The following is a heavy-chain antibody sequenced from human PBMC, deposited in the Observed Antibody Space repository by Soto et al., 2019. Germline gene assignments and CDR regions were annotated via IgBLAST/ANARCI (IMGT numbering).Heavy chain of an antibody. CDR2: IYPSGMP. D-gene: IGHD5-18*01. CDR1: GGSISNAAYS. Sequence: QLQLQESGSGLVKPSHTLSLTCTVSGGSISNAAYSWSWIRQPPGKGLEWIGYIYPSGMPFYNPSLRSRVTISIDRSNDQFSLNLKSVTAADTAVYYCARERGGYGGFDSCGQGTLVTVSS. V-gene: IGHV4-30-2*01. J-gene: IGHJ4*02. CDR3: ARERGGYGGFDS.